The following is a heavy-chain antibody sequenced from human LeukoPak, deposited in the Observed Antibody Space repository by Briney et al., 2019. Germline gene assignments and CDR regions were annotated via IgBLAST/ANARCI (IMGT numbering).Heavy chain of an antibody. CDR1: GYTFTGYY. CDR2: IDTNTGNP. D-gene: IGHD6-19*01. Sequence: ASVKVSCKASGYTFTGYYMHWVRQAPGQGLEWMGWIDTNTGNPTYAQGFTGRFVFSLDTSVTTAYLQISSLKAEDTAVYYCAREMGQGWFYFDSWGQGTLVTVSS. J-gene: IGHJ4*02. CDR3: AREMGQGWFYFDS. V-gene: IGHV7-4-1*02.